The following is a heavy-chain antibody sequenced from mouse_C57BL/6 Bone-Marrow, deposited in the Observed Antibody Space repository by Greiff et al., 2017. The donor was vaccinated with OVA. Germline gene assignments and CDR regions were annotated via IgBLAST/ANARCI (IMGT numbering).Heavy chain of an antibody. Sequence: EVKLMESGGDLVKPGGSLKLSCAASGFTFSSYGMSWVRQTPDKRLEWVATISSGGSYTYYPACVKGRFNISRDKAKNTLYLQMSSLKAEDTAMYYCASFYGSSYGYFDVWGTGTTVTVSS. CDR2: ISSGGSYT. D-gene: IGHD1-1*01. CDR3: ASFYGSSYGYFDV. J-gene: IGHJ1*03. CDR1: GFTFSSYG. V-gene: IGHV5-6*01.